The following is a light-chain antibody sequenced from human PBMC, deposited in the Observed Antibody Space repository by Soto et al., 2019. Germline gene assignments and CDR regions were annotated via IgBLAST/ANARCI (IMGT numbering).Light chain of an antibody. CDR2: GNS. V-gene: IGLV1-40*01. Sequence: QSVLTQPPSVSGGPGERGTISCTGGSSKNGAGYDVHWYQQLPGTAPKLLIYGNSNRPSGVPDRFSGSKSGTSASLAITGLQAEDEADYYCQSYDSSLIGSYVFGPGTKVTV. J-gene: IGLJ1*01. CDR1: SSKNGAGYD. CDR3: QSYDSSLIGSYV.